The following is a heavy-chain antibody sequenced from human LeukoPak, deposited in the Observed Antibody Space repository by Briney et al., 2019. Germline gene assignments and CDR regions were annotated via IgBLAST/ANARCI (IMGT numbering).Heavy chain of an antibody. J-gene: IGHJ2*01. CDR2: IYPGDSDT. CDR1: GYSFTSYW. D-gene: IGHD2-8*01. CDR3: ARVIGYCSNGVCWGYFDL. Sequence: GESLKISCKGSGYSFTSYWIGWVRQMPGKGLEWMGIIYPGDSDTRYSPSFQGQVTISADKSISTAYLQWSSLRASDTGMYYCARVIGYCSNGVCWGYFDLWGRGTLVTVSS. V-gene: IGHV5-51*01.